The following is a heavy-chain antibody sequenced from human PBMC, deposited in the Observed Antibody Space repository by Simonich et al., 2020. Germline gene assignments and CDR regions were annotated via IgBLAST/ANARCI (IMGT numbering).Heavy chain of an antibody. Sequence: VHGGAEVKKPGASVKVSCKVSGYTLTELSMHWVRQAPGKGLEWMGVFDPEDVETIYAQKFQGRVTMTEDTSTDTAYMELSSLRSEDTALYYCATGNLPTTQGGVFDYWGQGTLVTVSS. CDR3: ATGNLPTTQGGVFDY. J-gene: IGHJ4*02. CDR1: GYTLTELS. V-gene: IGHV1-24*01. D-gene: IGHD3-10*01. CDR2: FDPEDVET.